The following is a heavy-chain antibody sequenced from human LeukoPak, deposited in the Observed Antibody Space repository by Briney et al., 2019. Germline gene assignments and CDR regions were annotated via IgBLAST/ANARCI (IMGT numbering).Heavy chain of an antibody. CDR3: ARTPGYSSSVRNAFDI. V-gene: IGHV1-8*01. CDR1: GYTFTSYD. J-gene: IGHJ3*02. Sequence: SVKVSCKASGYTFTSYDINWVRQATGQVLEWMGWMNPNGGNTDYAQKFQGRVTMTRNTSISTAYMELSSLRSEDTAVYYCARTPGYSSSVRNAFDIWGQGTMVTVSS. D-gene: IGHD6-13*01. CDR2: MNPNGGNT.